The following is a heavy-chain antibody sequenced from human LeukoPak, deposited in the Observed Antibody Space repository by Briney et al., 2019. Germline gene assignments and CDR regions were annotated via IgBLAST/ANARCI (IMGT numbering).Heavy chain of an antibody. V-gene: IGHV1-2*02. J-gene: IGHJ3*02. CDR2: INPNSGGT. CDR3: ARDIAVAGIAFDI. Sequence: ASVTVSCKASGYTFTGYYMHWVRQAPGQGLEWMGWINPNSGGTSYAQKFQGRVTMTRDTSISTAYMELSRLRSDDTAVYYCARDIAVAGIAFDIWGQGTMVTVSS. D-gene: IGHD6-19*01. CDR1: GYTFTGYY.